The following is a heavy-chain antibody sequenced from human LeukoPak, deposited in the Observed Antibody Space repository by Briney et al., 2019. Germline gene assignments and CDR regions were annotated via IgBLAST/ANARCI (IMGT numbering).Heavy chain of an antibody. CDR3: AGDGVYAGFDF. D-gene: IGHD2-8*01. Sequence: GGSLRLSCAASGFTFSSYFMSWVRQAPGKGLEWVANIKQDGSEKYYMDSVKGRFTISRDNAKNSLYLQMNSLRAEDTAVYYCAGDGVYAGFDFWGQGTLVTVSS. V-gene: IGHV3-7*03. J-gene: IGHJ4*02. CDR2: IKQDGSEK. CDR1: GFTFSSYF.